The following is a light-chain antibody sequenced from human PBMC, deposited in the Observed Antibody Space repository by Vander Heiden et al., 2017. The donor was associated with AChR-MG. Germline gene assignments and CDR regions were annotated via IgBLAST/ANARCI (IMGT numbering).Light chain of an antibody. CDR1: QRISSF. CDR2: GAT. CDR3: QQTDTTPRT. J-gene: IGKJ1*01. V-gene: IGKV1-39*01. Sequence: DIQMTQSPSSLSASVGDRVTITCRATQRISSFLNWFQQKPGKAPNLLIYGATSLQSGVPPRFSGSGSGTDFTLTISSLQPEDFATYYCQQTDTTPRTFGQGTQVEIK.